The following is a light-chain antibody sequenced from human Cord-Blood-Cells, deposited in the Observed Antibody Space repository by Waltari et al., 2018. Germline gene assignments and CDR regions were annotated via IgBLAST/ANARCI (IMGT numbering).Light chain of an antibody. Sequence: DIVMTQSPLSLPVTPGEPASISCRSSQSLLHSNGYNYLGWYLQTPGQSPQLLIYLGSNRASGVPDRFSGSGSGTDFTLKISRVEAEDVGVYYCMQALQTPRTFGQGTKVEIK. V-gene: IGKV2-28*01. CDR3: MQALQTPRT. J-gene: IGKJ1*01. CDR2: LGS. CDR1: QSLLHSNGYNY.